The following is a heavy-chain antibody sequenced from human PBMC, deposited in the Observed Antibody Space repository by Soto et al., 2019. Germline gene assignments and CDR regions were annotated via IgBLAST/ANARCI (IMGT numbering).Heavy chain of an antibody. CDR1: GGSVSSGSYY. J-gene: IGHJ4*02. D-gene: IGHD6-13*01. V-gene: IGHV4-61*01. CDR3: AREPRIAAAGANFFDY. CDR2: IYYSGST. Sequence: QVQLQESGPGLVKPSETLSLTCTVSGGSVSSGSYYWSWIRQPPGKGLEWIGYIYYSGSTNYNPSLKSRVTISVETSKNQFTLKLSSVTAADTAVYYCAREPRIAAAGANFFDYWGQGTLVTVSS.